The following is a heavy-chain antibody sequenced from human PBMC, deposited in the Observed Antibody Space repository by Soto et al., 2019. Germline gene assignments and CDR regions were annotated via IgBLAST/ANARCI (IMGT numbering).Heavy chain of an antibody. CDR3: ARRGLYATGYFDY. CDR2: INHSGST. CDR1: GGSFSGYY. J-gene: IGHJ4*02. V-gene: IGHV4-34*01. D-gene: IGHD3-9*01. Sequence: PSETLSLTCAVYGGSFSGYYWSWIRQPPGKGLEWIGEINHSGSTNYNPSLKSRVTISVDTSKNQFSLKLSSVTAADTAVYYCARRGLYATGYFDYWGQGTLVTVSS.